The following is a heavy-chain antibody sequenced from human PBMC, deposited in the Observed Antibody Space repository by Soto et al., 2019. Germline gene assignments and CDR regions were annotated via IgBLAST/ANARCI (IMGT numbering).Heavy chain of an antibody. Sequence: RDSVKASWKASGYTFTSYALHWVRQAPGQMLEWMGLINAGNGNTKYSQKFQGRVTITRETSASTAYMEMSSLRSEDTSVYYCARPLGPYSSSKVVWFIPGCQGSLVTVS. CDR3: ARPLGPYSSSKVVWFIP. CDR2: INAGNGNT. D-gene: IGHD6-13*01. V-gene: IGHV1-3*01. J-gene: IGHJ5*02. CDR1: GYTFTSYA.